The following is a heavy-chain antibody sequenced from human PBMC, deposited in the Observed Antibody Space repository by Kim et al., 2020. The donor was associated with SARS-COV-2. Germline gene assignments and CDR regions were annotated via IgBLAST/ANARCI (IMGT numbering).Heavy chain of an antibody. J-gene: IGHJ5*01. CDR3: ARVGPASTDPFDP. CDR1: GYIFTGYY. V-gene: IGHV1-2*02. Sequence: ASVKVSCKASGYIFTGYYMHWVRQAPGQGLEWMGWINPISGGTNYAQKFQGRVTMTRDTAISTVYMELSSLRSDDTAVYYCARVGPASTDPFDPWGKGTL. CDR2: INPISGGT.